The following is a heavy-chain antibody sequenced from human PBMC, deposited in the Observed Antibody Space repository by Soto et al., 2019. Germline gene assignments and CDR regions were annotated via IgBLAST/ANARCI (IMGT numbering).Heavy chain of an antibody. CDR3: ARDSPRVDSTHAFDI. Sequence: QVQLQESGPGLVKPSQTLSLTCTVSGGSISSGGYYWSWIRQHPGKGLEWIGYIYYSGSTYYNPSLKSRVTISVDTSKNQFSLKLSSVTAADTAVYYCARDSPRVDSTHAFDIWGQGTMVTVSS. CDR2: IYYSGST. D-gene: IGHD3-22*01. CDR1: GGSISSGGYY. V-gene: IGHV4-31*03. J-gene: IGHJ3*02.